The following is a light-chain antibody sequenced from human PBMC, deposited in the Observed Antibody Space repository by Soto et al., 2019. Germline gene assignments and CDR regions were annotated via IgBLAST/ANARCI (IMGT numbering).Light chain of an antibody. J-gene: IGKJ1*01. CDR2: KAS. V-gene: IGKV1-5*03. CDR3: QQYNSYWT. CDR1: QSISNW. Sequence: DIQMPQSPSTLSASVGDRVTITCRASQSISNWLAWYQQKPGKAPILLIYKASSLQSGVPSRFSGSGSGTEFTLTISSLQPDDFATYYCQQYNSYWTFGQGTKVDIK.